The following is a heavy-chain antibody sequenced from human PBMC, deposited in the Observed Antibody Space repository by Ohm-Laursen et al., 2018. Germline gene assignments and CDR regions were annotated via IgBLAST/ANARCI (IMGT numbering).Heavy chain of an antibody. Sequence: ASVTVSCKASGYTFTSYDINWVRQATGQGLAWMGWMNPNSGNTGYAQKFQGRVTMTRNTSISTAYMELSSLRSEDTAVYYCARDYSVVDPFDPWGQGTLVTVSS. CDR1: GYTFTSYD. CDR3: ARDYSVVDPFDP. D-gene: IGHD3-22*01. V-gene: IGHV1-8*01. J-gene: IGHJ5*02. CDR2: MNPNSGNT.